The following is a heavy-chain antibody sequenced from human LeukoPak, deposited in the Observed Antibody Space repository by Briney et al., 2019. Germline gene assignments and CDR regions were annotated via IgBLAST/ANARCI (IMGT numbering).Heavy chain of an antibody. CDR2: ITPIFGTA. CDR3: ARGWLAETTVVTPYNY. V-gene: IGHV1-69*13. Sequence: SVKVSCKASGGTFISYAISWVRQAPGQGLEWMGGITPIFGTAKYAQKFQGRVTITAVESMSTAYMELSSLRSEDTAVYYCARGWLAETTVVTPYNYWGQGTLVTVSS. CDR1: GGTFISYA. J-gene: IGHJ4*02. D-gene: IGHD4-23*01.